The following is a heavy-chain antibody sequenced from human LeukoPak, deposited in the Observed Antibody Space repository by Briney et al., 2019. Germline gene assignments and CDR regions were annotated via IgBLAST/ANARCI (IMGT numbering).Heavy chain of an antibody. CDR3: ARGVVVPAAETWFDP. D-gene: IGHD2-2*01. Sequence: PSQTLSLTCTVSGGSISSGGYYWSWIRQHPGKGLEGIGYIYYSGSTYYNPSLKSRVTISVDTSKNQFSLKLSSVTAADTAVYYCARGVVVPAAETWFDPWGQGTLVTVSS. J-gene: IGHJ5*02. CDR2: IYYSGST. CDR1: GGSISSGGYY. V-gene: IGHV4-31*03.